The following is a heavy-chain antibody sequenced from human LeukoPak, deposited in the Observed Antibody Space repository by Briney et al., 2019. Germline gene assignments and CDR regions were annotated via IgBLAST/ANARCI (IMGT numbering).Heavy chain of an antibody. CDR2: IPFDGSDN. CDR1: GFTFSRHV. CDR3: AKDGGNYEFDY. Sequence: GGSLRLSCAASGFTFSRHVMHWVRQTPGKGLEWVAFIPFDGSDNYYRDSVKGRFTISRDDSKNTLFLQMNSLRPEYTAVYYCAKDGGNYEFDYWGQGTLVIVSA. J-gene: IGHJ4*01. V-gene: IGHV3-30*02. D-gene: IGHD4-11*01.